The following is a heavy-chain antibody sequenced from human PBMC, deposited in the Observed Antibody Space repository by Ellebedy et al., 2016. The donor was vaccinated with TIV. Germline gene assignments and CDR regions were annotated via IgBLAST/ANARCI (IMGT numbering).Heavy chain of an antibody. J-gene: IGHJ4*02. CDR3: AKSLHYSRSSFFDF. Sequence: SETLSLXXAVYGGSFSDYLWTWVRQSPGRGLEWIGEINHSGSSNYNLSLKSRATISVDTSMNQFSLRLTSVTAADTAVYYCAKSLHYSRSSFFDFWGQGTRVTVSS. CDR1: GGSFSDYL. CDR2: INHSGSS. V-gene: IGHV4-34*01. D-gene: IGHD6-6*01.